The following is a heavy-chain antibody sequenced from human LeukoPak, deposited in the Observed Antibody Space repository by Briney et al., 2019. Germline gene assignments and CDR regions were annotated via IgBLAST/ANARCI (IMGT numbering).Heavy chain of an antibody. V-gene: IGHV4-61*01. CDR1: GYSISSGYY. J-gene: IGHJ3*02. CDR2: IYYSGST. Sequence: SETLSLTCAVSGYSISSGYYWSWIRQPPGKGLEWIGYIYYSGSTNYNPSLKSRVTISVDTSKNQFSLKLSSVTAADTAVYYCARDRKPYYDFWSGSPDAFDIWGQGTMVTVSS. CDR3: ARDRKPYYDFWSGSPDAFDI. D-gene: IGHD3-3*01.